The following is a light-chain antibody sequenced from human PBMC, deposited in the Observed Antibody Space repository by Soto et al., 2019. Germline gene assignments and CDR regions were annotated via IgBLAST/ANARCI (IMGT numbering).Light chain of an antibody. J-gene: IGKJ1*01. V-gene: IGKV3-20*01. CDR1: QTVSTNF. Sequence: EIVLTQSPGTLSLSPGERATLSCRASQTVSTNFLAWYQQKPGQAPSLLIYGASSRATGIPDRFSGSGSGTDFTLTISRLEPEDFAVYYCQQYGSSPVTFGQGTQVEIK. CDR3: QQYGSSPVT. CDR2: GAS.